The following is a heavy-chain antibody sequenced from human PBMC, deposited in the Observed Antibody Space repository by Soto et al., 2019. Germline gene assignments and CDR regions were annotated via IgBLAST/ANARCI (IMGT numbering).Heavy chain of an antibody. J-gene: IGHJ4*02. Sequence: GGSLRLSCAASGFTFSSYAMSWVRQAPGKGLEWVSAISGSGGSTYYADSVKGRFTISRDNSKNTLDLQMNSLRAEDTAVYYCAKGGYVVVNSLDLDYWGQGTLVTVSS. V-gene: IGHV3-23*01. CDR1: GFTFSSYA. CDR3: AKGGYVVVNSLDLDY. D-gene: IGHD3-22*01. CDR2: ISGSGGST.